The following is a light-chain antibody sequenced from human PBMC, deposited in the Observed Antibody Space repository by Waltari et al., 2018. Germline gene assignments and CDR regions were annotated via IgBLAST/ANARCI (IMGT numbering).Light chain of an antibody. Sequence: QSVLTQPPSVSGAPGQRVTISCTGSNSTIGTTYDVHWYQQLPGKAPKLLIFDNGGRTSGVPDRFSGYKSGTSASLAITGLQAEDEADYYCQSYDSSLSGSVFGGGTKLTVL. CDR2: DNG. CDR1: NSTIGTTYD. J-gene: IGLJ3*02. CDR3: QSYDSSLSGSV. V-gene: IGLV1-40*01.